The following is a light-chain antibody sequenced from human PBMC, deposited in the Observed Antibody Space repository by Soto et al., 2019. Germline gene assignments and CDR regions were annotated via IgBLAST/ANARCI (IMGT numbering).Light chain of an antibody. CDR2: DVS. CDR3: HQYCCAPIS. CDR1: QSVGSNY. V-gene: IGKV3D-20*01. Sequence: EIVLTQSPAALSLSPGERATLSCGASQSVGSNYLAWYQQKPGLAPRLLIYDVSNRASGIPDRFSGGGSGTDFTLTISSLEPEDSAMYYCHQYCCAPISFGGGTKVDIK. J-gene: IGKJ4*01.